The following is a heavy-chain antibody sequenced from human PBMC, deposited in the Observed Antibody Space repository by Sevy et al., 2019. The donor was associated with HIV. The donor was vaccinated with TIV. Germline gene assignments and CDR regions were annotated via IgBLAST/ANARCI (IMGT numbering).Heavy chain of an antibody. CDR3: ARGGRDYSDSSGYYYPFDY. D-gene: IGHD3-22*01. CDR1: SGSISSYY. J-gene: IGHJ4*02. V-gene: IGHV4-4*07. Sequence: SETLSLTCTVSSGSISSYYWSWIRQPAGKTLEWIGRIYTSGTTNFNPSLKSRLTMSVDTSKNQFSLNVSSVTAADTAVYYCARGGRDYSDSSGYYYPFDYWGQGTLVTVSS. CDR2: IYTSGTT.